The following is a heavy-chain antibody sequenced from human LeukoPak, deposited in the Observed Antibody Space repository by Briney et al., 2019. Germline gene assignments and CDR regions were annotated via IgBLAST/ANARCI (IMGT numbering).Heavy chain of an antibody. D-gene: IGHD6-6*01. CDR2: ISGSGGST. Sequence: PGGSLRLSCAASGCTVSSNYMSWVRQAPGKGLEWVSAISGSGGSTYYADSVKGRFTISRDNSKNTLYLQMNSLRAEDTAVYYCAKAPNPPPTRPFDYWGQGTLVTVSS. CDR3: AKAPNPPPTRPFDY. J-gene: IGHJ4*02. V-gene: IGHV3-23*01. CDR1: GCTVSSNY.